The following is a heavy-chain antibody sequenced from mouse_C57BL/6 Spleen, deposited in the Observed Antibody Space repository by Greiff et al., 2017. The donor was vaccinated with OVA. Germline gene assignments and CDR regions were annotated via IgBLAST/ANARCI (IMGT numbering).Heavy chain of an antibody. V-gene: IGHV1-85*01. CDR1: GYTFTSYD. J-gene: IGHJ2*01. Sequence: QVQLKESGPELVKPGASVKLSCKASGYTFTSYDINWVKQRPGQGLEWIGWIYPRDGSTKYNEKFKGKATLTVDTSSSTAYMELHSLTSEGAAVYFCARSEDYLGGWGKGTTLTVSS. CDR3: ARSEDYLGG. D-gene: IGHD2-4*01. CDR2: IYPRDGST.